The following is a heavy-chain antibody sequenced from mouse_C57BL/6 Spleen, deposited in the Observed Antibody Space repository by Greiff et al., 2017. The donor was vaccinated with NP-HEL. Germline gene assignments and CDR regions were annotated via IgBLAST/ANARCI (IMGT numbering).Heavy chain of an antibody. CDR3: ARRDFRVYFDY. CDR1: GYTFTSYD. J-gene: IGHJ2*01. D-gene: IGHD3-3*01. Sequence: QVQLQQSGPELVKPGASVKLSCKASGYTFTSYDINWVKQRPGQGLEWIGWIYPRVGSTKYNEKFKGKATLTVDKSSSTAYMELHSLTSEASAVCFSARRDFRVYFDYWGQGTTLTVSS. CDR2: IYPRVGST. V-gene: IGHV1-85*01.